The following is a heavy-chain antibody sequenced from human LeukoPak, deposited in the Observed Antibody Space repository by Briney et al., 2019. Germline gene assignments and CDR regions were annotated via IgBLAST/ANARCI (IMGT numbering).Heavy chain of an antibody. V-gene: IGHV3-23*01. CDR1: GFTFSSYA. Sequence: GGSLRLSCAASGFTFSSYAMSWVRQAPGKGLEWVSAISGSGGSTYYADSVKGRFTISRDNSKNTLYLQMNSLRAEDTAVYYCAKDIVGATGVSGAFDIWGQGTMVTVSS. CDR3: AKDIVGATGVSGAFDI. CDR2: ISGSGGST. J-gene: IGHJ3*02. D-gene: IGHD1-26*01.